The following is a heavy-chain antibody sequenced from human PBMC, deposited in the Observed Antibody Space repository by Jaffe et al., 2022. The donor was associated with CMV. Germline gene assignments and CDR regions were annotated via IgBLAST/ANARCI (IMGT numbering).Heavy chain of an antibody. Sequence: EVQLVESGGGLVKPGGSLRLSCAASGFTFSNAWMSWVRQAPGKGLEWVGRIKSKTDGGTTDYAAPVKGRFTISRDDSKNTLYLQMNSLKTEDTAVYYCTTSFVVVTAHDAFDIWGQGTMVTVSS. J-gene: IGHJ3*02. V-gene: IGHV3-15*01. CDR1: GFTFSNAW. CDR2: IKSKTDGGTT. CDR3: TTSFVVVTAHDAFDI. D-gene: IGHD2-21*02.